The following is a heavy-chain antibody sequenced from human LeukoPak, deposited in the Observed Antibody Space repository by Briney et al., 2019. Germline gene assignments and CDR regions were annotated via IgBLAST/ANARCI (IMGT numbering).Heavy chain of an antibody. CDR3: AREGSGSYYASLRAYYFDY. J-gene: IGHJ4*02. V-gene: IGHV1-18*01. CDR2: ISAYNGNT. Sequence: ASVKVSCKASGYTFTSYGISWVRQAPGQGLEWMGWISAYNGNTNYAQKLQGRVTMTTDTSTSTAYMELRSLRSDDTAVYYCAREGSGSYYASLRAYYFDYWGQGTLVTVSS. CDR1: GYTFTSYG. D-gene: IGHD1-26*01.